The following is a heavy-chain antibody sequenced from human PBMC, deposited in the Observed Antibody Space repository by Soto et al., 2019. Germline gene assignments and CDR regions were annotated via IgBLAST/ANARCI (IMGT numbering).Heavy chain of an antibody. V-gene: IGHV3-23*01. CDR3: AESDIVATPPSY. CDR1: GFTFSSYA. Sequence: GGSLRLSCAASGFTFSSYAMSWVRQAPGKGLEWVSAISGSGGSTYYADSVKGRFTISRDNSKNTLYLQMNSLRAEETAVYYCAESDIVATPPSYWGQGTLVTVSS. D-gene: IGHD5-12*01. J-gene: IGHJ4*02. CDR2: ISGSGGST.